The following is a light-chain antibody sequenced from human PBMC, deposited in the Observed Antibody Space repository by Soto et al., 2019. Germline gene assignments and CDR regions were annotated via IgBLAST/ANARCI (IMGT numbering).Light chain of an antibody. CDR3: SSYTSSSTPYV. CDR1: SSDVGGYNY. CDR2: DVT. Sequence: QSVLSQPASGSGSPGPSITISCTGTSSDVGGYNYVSWYQQHPVKAPKLMIYDVTNRPSGVSDRFSGSKSGNTASLTISGLQAEDEADYYCSSYTSSSTPYVFGTGTKVTVL. J-gene: IGLJ1*01. V-gene: IGLV2-14*01.